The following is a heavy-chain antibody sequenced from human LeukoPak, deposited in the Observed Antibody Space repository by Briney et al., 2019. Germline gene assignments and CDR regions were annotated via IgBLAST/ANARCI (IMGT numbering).Heavy chain of an antibody. CDR2: IYYSGST. J-gene: IGHJ4*02. CDR1: GGSISSSSYY. Sequence: SETLSLTCTVSGGSISSSSYYWGWIRQPPGKGLEWIGSIYYSGSTYYNPSLKSRVTISVDTSKNQFSLKLSSVTAADTAVYYCARASPRSGVFDYWGQGTLVTVSP. V-gene: IGHV4-39*07. CDR3: ARASPRSGVFDY. D-gene: IGHD3-10*01.